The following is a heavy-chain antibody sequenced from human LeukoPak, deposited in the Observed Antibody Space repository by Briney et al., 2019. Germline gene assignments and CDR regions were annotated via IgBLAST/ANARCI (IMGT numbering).Heavy chain of an antibody. V-gene: IGHV4-59*08. D-gene: IGHD4-23*01. J-gene: IGHJ4*02. CDR2: IYYSGST. CDR1: GGSISSYH. Sequence: SETLSLTCTVSGGSISSYHWSWIRQPPGKGLEWIGYIYYSGSTNYNPSLKSRVTISVDTSKNQFSLKLSSVTAADTAVYYCARQIYGGNSYYFDYWGQGTLVTVSS. CDR3: ARQIYGGNSYYFDY.